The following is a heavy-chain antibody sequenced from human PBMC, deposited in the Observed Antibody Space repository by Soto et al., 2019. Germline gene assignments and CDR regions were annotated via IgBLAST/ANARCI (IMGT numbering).Heavy chain of an antibody. D-gene: IGHD1-26*01. V-gene: IGHV4-30-4*01. J-gene: IGHJ5*02. Sequence: ASETLSLTCTVSGGSISSGDYYWSWIRQPPGKGLEWIGYIYYSGSTYYNPSLKSRVTISVDTSKNQFSLKLSSVTAADTAVYYCAREFSPSGKISISNWFDPWGQGTLVTVSS. CDR2: IYYSGST. CDR1: GGSISSGDYY. CDR3: AREFSPSGKISISNWFDP.